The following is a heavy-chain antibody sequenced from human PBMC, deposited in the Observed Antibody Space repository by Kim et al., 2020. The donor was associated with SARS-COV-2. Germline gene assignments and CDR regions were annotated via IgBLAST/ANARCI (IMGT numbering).Heavy chain of an antibody. D-gene: IGHD3-10*01. J-gene: IGHJ6*02. CDR1: GFTFSSYG. CDR3: AKESGSGSYYAWTYYYYGMDV. V-gene: IGHV3-30*18. Sequence: GGSLRLSCAASGFTFSSYGMHWVRQAPGKGLEWVAVISYDGSNKYYADSVKGRFTISRDNSKNTLYLQMNSLRAEDTAVYYCAKESGSGSYYAWTYYYYGMDVWGQGTTCTVSS. CDR2: ISYDGSNK.